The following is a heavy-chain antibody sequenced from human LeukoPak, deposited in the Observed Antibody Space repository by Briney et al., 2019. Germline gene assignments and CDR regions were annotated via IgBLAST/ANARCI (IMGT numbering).Heavy chain of an antibody. Sequence: SQTLSLTCSVSGGSISSGRYYWTWIRQPAGKGLEWIGRLYSNDNTNYDPSLESRVSISVDTSKSQFYLQLTSVTAADTAVYFCARGVVTDDYYMDVWGKGITVIVSS. CDR1: GGSISSGRYY. V-gene: IGHV4-61*02. CDR2: LYSNDNT. CDR3: ARGVVTDDYYMDV. D-gene: IGHD2-21*02. J-gene: IGHJ6*03.